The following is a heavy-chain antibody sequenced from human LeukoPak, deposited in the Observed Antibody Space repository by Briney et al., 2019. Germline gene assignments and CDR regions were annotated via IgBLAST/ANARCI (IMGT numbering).Heavy chain of an antibody. CDR1: GDSVSNNIAA. CDR3: VRAQYSSTWFFDF. D-gene: IGHD2-2*01. J-gene: IGHJ4*02. CDR2: TYYRSKWFF. Sequence: SQTLSLTCDIPGDSVSNNIAAWNWIRQSPSRGLEWLGRTYYRSKWFFHYAESVNNRITINPDTSKNHFSLQLNSVTLEDTAVYYCVRAQYSSTWFFDFWGQGTLVTVSS. V-gene: IGHV6-1*01.